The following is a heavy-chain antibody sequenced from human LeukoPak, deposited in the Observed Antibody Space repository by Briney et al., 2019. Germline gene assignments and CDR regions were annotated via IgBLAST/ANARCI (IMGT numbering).Heavy chain of an antibody. Sequence: GGSLRLSCAASGFTFSSYSMNWVRQAPGKGLEWVSYISSSSSTIYYADSVKGRFTISRDNAKNSPYLQMNSLRAEDTAVYYCARVGSRYCSSTSCYGTDAFDIWGQGTMVTVSS. CDR3: ARVGSRYCSSTSCYGTDAFDI. CDR1: GFTFSSYS. CDR2: ISSSSSTI. D-gene: IGHD2-2*01. J-gene: IGHJ3*02. V-gene: IGHV3-48*01.